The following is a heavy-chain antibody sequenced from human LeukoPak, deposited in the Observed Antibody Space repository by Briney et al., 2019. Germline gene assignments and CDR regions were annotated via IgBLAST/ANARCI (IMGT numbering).Heavy chain of an antibody. J-gene: IGHJ3*02. V-gene: IGHV3-30*03. CDR1: GFTFSSYG. CDR2: ISYDGTNK. D-gene: IGHD3-10*01. Sequence: GGSLRLSCAASGFTFSSYGMHWVRQAPGKGLEWVAVISYDGTNKYYADSVKGRFTVSRDNSKNTVYLQMNSLRAEDTAVYYCARDIWFGIDAFDIWGQGTMVTVSS. CDR3: ARDIWFGIDAFDI.